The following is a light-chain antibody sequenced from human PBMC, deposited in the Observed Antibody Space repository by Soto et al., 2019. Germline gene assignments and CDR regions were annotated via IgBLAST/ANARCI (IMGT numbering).Light chain of an antibody. CDR2: DVS. CDR1: SSDVGGYNR. CDR3: TSYASGSAYV. Sequence: QSALTQPPSVSGSPGQSVAISCTGTSSDVGGYNRVSWYQQAPGKAPKLLIYDVSNRPSGGSTRCSGSKSGNTASLTISGLQAEDEADYYCTSYASGSAYVFGPGTKLTVL. V-gene: IGLV2-18*02. J-gene: IGLJ1*01.